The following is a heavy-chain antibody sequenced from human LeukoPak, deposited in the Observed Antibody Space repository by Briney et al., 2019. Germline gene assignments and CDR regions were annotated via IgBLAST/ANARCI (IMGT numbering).Heavy chain of an antibody. CDR3: ARVGFWSGINPPVYWYFDL. V-gene: IGHV4-34*01. D-gene: IGHD3-3*01. Sequence: SETLSLTCAVYGGSFSGYYWSWIRQPPGKGLERIGEINHSGSTNYNPSLKSRVTISVDTSKNQFSLKLSSVTAADTAVYYCARVGFWSGINPPVYWYFDLCGRGTLVTVSS. CDR1: GGSFSGYY. J-gene: IGHJ2*01. CDR2: INHSGST.